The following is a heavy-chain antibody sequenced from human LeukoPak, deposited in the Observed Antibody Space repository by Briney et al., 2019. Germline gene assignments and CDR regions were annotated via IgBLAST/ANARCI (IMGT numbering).Heavy chain of an antibody. V-gene: IGHV4-34*01. J-gene: IGHJ4*02. CDR3: ARRGGGSYYTACFDY. CDR2: INHSGST. D-gene: IGHD1-26*01. Sequence: TSETLSLTCAVYGGSFSGCYWSWIRQPPGKGLEWMGEINHSGSTNYNPSLKSRVTISVDTSKNQFSLKLSSVTAADTAVYYCARRGGGSYYTACFDYWGQGTLVTVSS. CDR1: GGSFSGCY.